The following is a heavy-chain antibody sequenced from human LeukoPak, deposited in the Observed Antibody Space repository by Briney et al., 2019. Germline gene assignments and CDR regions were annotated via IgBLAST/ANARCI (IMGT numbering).Heavy chain of an antibody. V-gene: IGHV3-23*01. J-gene: IGHJ4*02. CDR3: AKGDIVVVPAASFDY. CDR2: ISGSGGST. Sequence: GGSLRLSCAASGFTFSGYAMSWVRQAPGKGLEWVSAISGSGGSTYYADSVKGRFTISRDNSKNTLYLQMNSLRAEDTAVYYCAKGDIVVVPAASFDYWGQGTLVTVSS. CDR1: GFTFSGYA. D-gene: IGHD2-2*01.